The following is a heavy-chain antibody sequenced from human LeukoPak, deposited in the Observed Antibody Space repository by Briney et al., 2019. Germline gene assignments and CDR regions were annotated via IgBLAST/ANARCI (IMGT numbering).Heavy chain of an antibody. D-gene: IGHD2-15*01. J-gene: IGHJ6*04. CDR1: GFTLSSHW. Sequence: GSLRLSCAPSGFTLSSHWMHWVRQAPGKGLVWVSRINRDVSITSYADSMKGRFTISRDNAKTTLYLQMNSLRAKDTAVYYCARSLVAVYPYYYYYYGMDVWGEGTTVTVSS. V-gene: IGHV3-74*01. CDR3: ARSLVAVYPYYYYYYGMDV. CDR2: INRDVSIT.